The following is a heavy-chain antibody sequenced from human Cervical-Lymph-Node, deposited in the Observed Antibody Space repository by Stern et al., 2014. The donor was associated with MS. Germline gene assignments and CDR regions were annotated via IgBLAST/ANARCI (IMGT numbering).Heavy chain of an antibody. CDR1: GGSISSGSYY. Sequence: QVQLQESGPGLVKPSQTLSLTCTVSGGSISSGSYYWSWIRQPAGKGLEWIGRVYTSGTNYKPSLKSRVTISIDTSKNHFSLKLSSGTAADTAVYYCARDSRVPPAPFDYWGQGTLVTVSS. J-gene: IGHJ4*02. CDR3: ARDSRVPPAPFDY. CDR2: VYTSGT. V-gene: IGHV4-61*02. D-gene: IGHD2-2*01.